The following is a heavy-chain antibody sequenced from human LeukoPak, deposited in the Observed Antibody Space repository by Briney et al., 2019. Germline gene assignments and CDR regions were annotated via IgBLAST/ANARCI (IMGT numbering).Heavy chain of an antibody. J-gene: IGHJ4*02. CDR1: GYTFTGYY. V-gene: IGHV1-2*02. CDR2: INPKSGGS. D-gene: IGHD1-7*01. CDR3: ARGDNWNYLYYFDY. Sequence: GASVKVSCKASGYTFTGYYMHWVRQAPGQGLEWVGWINPKSGGSNYAQKFQGRVTMSRDTSISTVYMELSRLRSEDTAVYYCARGDNWNYLYYFDYWGQGTLVTVSS.